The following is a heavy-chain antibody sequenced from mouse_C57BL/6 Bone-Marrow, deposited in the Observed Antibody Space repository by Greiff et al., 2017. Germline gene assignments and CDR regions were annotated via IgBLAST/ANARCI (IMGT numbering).Heavy chain of an antibody. CDR2: IDPSDSYT. CDR3: ARRGYGSGDFDY. V-gene: IGHV1-69*01. D-gene: IGHD1-1*01. Sequence: QVQLQQPGAELVLPWASVKLSCKASGYTFTSYWMHWVKQRPGQGLEWIGEIDPSDSYTNYTQKFTGKATLTVDKSSSTDYMHLSSVTSEDSAVYYCARRGYGSGDFDYWGQGTTLTVSS. CDR1: GYTFTSYW. J-gene: IGHJ2*01.